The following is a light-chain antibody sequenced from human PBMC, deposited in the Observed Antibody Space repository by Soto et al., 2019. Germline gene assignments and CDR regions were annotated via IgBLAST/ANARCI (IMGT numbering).Light chain of an antibody. CDR1: QSVSSSY. CDR3: QQYGSSSS. J-gene: IGKJ2*01. CDR2: GAS. Sequence: EIVLTQSPGTLSLSPGERATLSCRASQSVSSSYLAWYHQKPGQAPRHLIYGASSRATGIPDRFSGSGSGTDFTVTISRLEPEDFAVDYCQQYGSSSSFGQGTKLEIK. V-gene: IGKV3-20*01.